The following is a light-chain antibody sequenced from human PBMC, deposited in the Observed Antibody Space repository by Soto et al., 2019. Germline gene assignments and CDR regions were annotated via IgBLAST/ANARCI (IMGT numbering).Light chain of an antibody. CDR1: ESTSGY. CDR2: DAS. V-gene: IGKV3-11*01. Sequence: VFTPSLSTLSLKPGEKASVCCRARESTSGYLAWYQQKPGQAPRLLIYDASNRATGIPARFSGSGSGTDFTLTISSLEPEDFALYYCQQYGSSAPITFGQGARL. CDR3: QQYGSSAPIT. J-gene: IGKJ5*01.